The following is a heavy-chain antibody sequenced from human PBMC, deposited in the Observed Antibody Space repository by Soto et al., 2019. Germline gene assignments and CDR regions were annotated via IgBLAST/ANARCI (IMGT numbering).Heavy chain of an antibody. D-gene: IGHD3-10*01. J-gene: IGHJ5*02. Sequence: ASVKVSCKASGYTFTSYAMHWVRQTPGQRLEWMGWINAGNGNTKYSQKFQGRVTITRDTSASTAYMELSSLRSEDTAVYYCARDSARVRGVIITGWFDPWGQGTLVTVSS. CDR2: INAGNGNT. CDR3: ARDSARVRGVIITGWFDP. V-gene: IGHV1-3*01. CDR1: GYTFTSYA.